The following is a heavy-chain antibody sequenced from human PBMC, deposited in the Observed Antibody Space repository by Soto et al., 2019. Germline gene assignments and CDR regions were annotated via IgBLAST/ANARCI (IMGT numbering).Heavy chain of an antibody. J-gene: IGHJ6*02. CDR1: GFTFSSYA. CDR2: ISYDGSNK. V-gene: IGHV3-30-3*01. CDR3: ARGLEF. Sequence: QVQLVESGGGVVQPGRSLRLSCAASGFTFSSYAMHWVRQAPGKGLEWVAGISYDGSNKYYADSVKGRFTISRDNSKNTLYLQMTSLRAEDTAVYYCARGLEFWGQGTTVTVSS. D-gene: IGHD6-6*01.